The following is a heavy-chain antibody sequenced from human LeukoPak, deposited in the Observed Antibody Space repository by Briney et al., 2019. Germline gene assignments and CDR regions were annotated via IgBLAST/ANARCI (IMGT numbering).Heavy chain of an antibody. CDR2: IKQGGSEK. V-gene: IGHV3-7*01. D-gene: IGHD3-9*01. J-gene: IGHJ3*02. CDR1: GFTFGDYA. CDR3: ARDASPGDILSGYYDAFDI. Sequence: GGSLRLSCTASGFTFGDYAMSWVRQAPGKGLEWVANIKQGGSEKYYVDSVKGRFTISRDNAKNSLYLQMNSLRAEDTAVYYCARDASPGDILSGYYDAFDIWGQGTMVTVSS.